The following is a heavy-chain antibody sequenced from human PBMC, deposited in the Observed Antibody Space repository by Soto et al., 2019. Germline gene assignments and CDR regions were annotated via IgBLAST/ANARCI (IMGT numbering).Heavy chain of an antibody. D-gene: IGHD2-15*01. J-gene: IGHJ4*02. Sequence: GGSLRLSCAASGFTFSSYGMHWVRQAPGKGLEWVAVIWYDGSNKYYADYVKGRFTISRVNSKNTLYLQMNSLRAEDTAVYYCARDESVVVVAATPTTPFDYWGQGTLVTVSS. V-gene: IGHV3-33*01. CDR1: GFTFSSYG. CDR2: IWYDGSNK. CDR3: ARDESVVVVAATPTTPFDY.